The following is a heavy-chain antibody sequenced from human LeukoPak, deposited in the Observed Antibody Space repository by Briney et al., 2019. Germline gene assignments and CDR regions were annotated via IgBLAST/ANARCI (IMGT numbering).Heavy chain of an antibody. CDR1: GFTFSSYA. CDR3: ARAIRMYYYDSSGGDI. Sequence: GGSLRLSCAASGFTFSSYAMHWVRQAPGKGLEWVAVISYDGSNKYYADSVKGRFTISRDNSKNTLYLQMNSLRAEDTAVYYCARAIRMYYYDSSGGDIWGQGTMVTVSS. D-gene: IGHD3-22*01. CDR2: ISYDGSNK. J-gene: IGHJ3*02. V-gene: IGHV3-30-3*01.